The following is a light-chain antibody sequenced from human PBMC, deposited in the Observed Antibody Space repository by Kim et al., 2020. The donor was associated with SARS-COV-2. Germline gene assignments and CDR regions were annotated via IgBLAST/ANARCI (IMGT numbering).Light chain of an antibody. V-gene: IGLV3-21*04. CDR2: YDS. Sequence: PGKTARITCGGNNIGSKSVHWYQQKPGQAPVLVIYYDSDRPSGIPERFSGSNSGNTATLTISRVEAGDEADYYCQVWDSSSDHVVFGGGTQLIVL. CDR1: NIGSKS. J-gene: IGLJ2*01. CDR3: QVWDSSSDHVV.